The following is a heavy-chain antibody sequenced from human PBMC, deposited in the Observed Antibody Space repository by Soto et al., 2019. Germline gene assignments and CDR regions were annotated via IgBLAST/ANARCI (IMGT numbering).Heavy chain of an antibody. D-gene: IGHD2-15*01. Sequence: QVQLQESGPGLVKPSGTLSLTCAVSSGSISSSNWWSWVRQLPGKGLEWIGEIYHSGSTNYNPSLKSRVTISVDKSKNQFSLKLSSVTAADTAVYYCARVYCSGGSCYPRYYYYMDVWGKGTTVTVSS. CDR1: SGSISSSNW. CDR2: IYHSGST. CDR3: ARVYCSGGSCYPRYYYYMDV. V-gene: IGHV4-4*02. J-gene: IGHJ6*03.